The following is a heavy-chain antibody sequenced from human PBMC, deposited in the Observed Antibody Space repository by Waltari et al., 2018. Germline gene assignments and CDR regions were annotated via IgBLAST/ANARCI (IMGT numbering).Heavy chain of an antibody. V-gene: IGHV3-23*01. J-gene: IGHJ4*02. Sequence: EVQLLESGGGLVQRGGSLRLACAVSGFLFRRFAMSWVRHTPGKGLEWVAGTSASSGSTYYADSVQGRFTISRDNSKKRVFLQMNSLRAEDTATYYCTKMRRNLPRDIIDNWGQGTQVIIAS. CDR3: TKMRRNLPRDIIDN. CDR1: GFLFRRFA. CDR2: TSASSGST.